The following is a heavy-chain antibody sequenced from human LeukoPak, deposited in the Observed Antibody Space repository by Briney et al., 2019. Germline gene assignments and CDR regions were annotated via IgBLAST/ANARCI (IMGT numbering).Heavy chain of an antibody. V-gene: IGHV3-30*18. CDR1: GFTFSSYG. CDR3: AKSHDYGDYVGLEAFDY. J-gene: IGHJ4*02. CDR2: ISYDGSNK. Sequence: PGGSLRLPCAASGFTFSSYGMHWVRQAPGKGLEWVAVISYDGSNKYYADSVKGRFTISRDNSKNTLYLQMNSLRAEDTAVYYCAKSHDYGDYVGLEAFDYWGQGTLVTVSS. D-gene: IGHD4-17*01.